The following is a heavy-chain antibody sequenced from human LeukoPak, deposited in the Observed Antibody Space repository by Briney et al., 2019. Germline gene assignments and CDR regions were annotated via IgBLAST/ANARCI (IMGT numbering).Heavy chain of an antibody. Sequence: GGSLRLSCAASGFTFSNYGMHWVRQAPGKGLEWVAIMWFDGSNEYYADSVKGRFTISRDNSKNTLYLQMNSLRVEDTAVFYCARDGFYSASSGSPPYYFDSWGQGTLVTVSS. CDR2: MWFDGSNE. J-gene: IGHJ4*02. CDR3: ARDGFYSASSGSPPYYFDS. D-gene: IGHD3-22*01. V-gene: IGHV3-33*01. CDR1: GFTFSNYG.